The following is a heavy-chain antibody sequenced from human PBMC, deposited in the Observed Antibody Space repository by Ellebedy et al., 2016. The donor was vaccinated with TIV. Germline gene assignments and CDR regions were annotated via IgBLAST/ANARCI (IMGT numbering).Heavy chain of an antibody. J-gene: IGHJ6*02. CDR3: ANNWVVRGEGWNNGMDV. D-gene: IGHD3-10*01. CDR1: GFTVSTNY. V-gene: IGHV3-66*01. Sequence: GESLKISCAVSGFTVSTNYLSWVRQAPGKGLEWVSAIYSDGSTYYADSVRGRFTISRDNSKNTLYFQMKSLRADDTAVYYCANNWVVRGEGWNNGMDVWGQGTTVTVSS. CDR2: IYSDGST.